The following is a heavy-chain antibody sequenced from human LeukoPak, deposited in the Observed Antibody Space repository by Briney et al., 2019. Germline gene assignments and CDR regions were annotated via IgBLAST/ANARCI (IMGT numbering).Heavy chain of an antibody. V-gene: IGHV4-59*01. CDR1: GGSFSGYY. Sequence: PSETLSLTCAVYGGSFSGYYWSWIRQPPGKGLEWIGYIYYTGSTNYNPSLKSRVTISVDTSKNQFSLKLSSVTAADTAAYYCARGYSYGFLYFFDYWGQGTLVTVSS. J-gene: IGHJ4*02. D-gene: IGHD5-18*01. CDR3: ARGYSYGFLYFFDY. CDR2: IYYTGST.